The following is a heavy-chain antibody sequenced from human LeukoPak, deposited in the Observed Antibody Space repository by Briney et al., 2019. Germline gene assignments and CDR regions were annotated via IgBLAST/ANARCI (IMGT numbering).Heavy chain of an antibody. CDR2: ISGSGGST. J-gene: IGHJ4*02. CDR1: GFTFSSYG. D-gene: IGHD6-13*01. V-gene: IGHV3-23*01. CDR3: AKDRRDSSSWYGRSYFDY. Sequence: PGRSLRLSCAASGFTFSSYGMSWVRQAPGKGLEWVSAISGSGGSTYYADSVKGRFTISRDNSKNTLYLQMNSPRAEDTAVYYCAKDRRDSSSWYGRSYFDYWGQGTLVTVSS.